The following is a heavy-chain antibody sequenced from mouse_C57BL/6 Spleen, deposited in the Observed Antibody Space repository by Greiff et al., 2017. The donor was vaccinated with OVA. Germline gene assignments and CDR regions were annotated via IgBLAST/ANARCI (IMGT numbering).Heavy chain of an antibody. CDR1: GYTFTSYW. CDR3: ATYYYGSRVYFDV. CDR2: IYPSDSET. Sequence: VQLQQPGAELVRPGSSVKLSCKASGYTFTSYWMDWVKQRPGQGLEWIGNIYPSDSETHYNQKFKDKATLTVDKSSSTAYMQLSSLTSEDSAVYYCATYYYGSRVYFDVWGTGTTVTVSS. J-gene: IGHJ1*03. V-gene: IGHV1-61*01. D-gene: IGHD1-1*01.